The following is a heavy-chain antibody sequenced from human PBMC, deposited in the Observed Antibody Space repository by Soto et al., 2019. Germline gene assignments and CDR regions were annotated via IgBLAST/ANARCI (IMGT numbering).Heavy chain of an antibody. Sequence: GGSLRLSCAASGFTFSDYYMSWIRQAPGKGLEGVSYISSSSRYTNSADSVKGRFTISRDNAKNSLYLQMNSLRAEDTAVYYCARVLRFRYSYGHGYYFDYWGQGTMVTVHS. CDR2: ISSSSRYT. CDR1: GFTFSDYY. J-gene: IGHJ4*02. CDR3: ARVLRFRYSYGHGYYFDY. V-gene: IGHV3-11*06. D-gene: IGHD5-18*01.